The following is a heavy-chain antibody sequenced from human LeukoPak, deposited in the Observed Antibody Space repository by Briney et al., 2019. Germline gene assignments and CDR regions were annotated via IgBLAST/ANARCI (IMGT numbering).Heavy chain of an antibody. V-gene: IGHV3-9*01. CDR2: ISWNSGSI. J-gene: IGHJ4*02. CDR3: ARITYYYDSSGYSSFDY. Sequence: GGSLRLSCAASGFTLDDYAMHWVRQAPGKGLEWVSGISWNSGSIGYADSVKGRFTISRDNAKNSLYLQMNSLRAEDTALYYCARITYYYDSSGYSSFDYWGQGTLVTVSS. D-gene: IGHD3-22*01. CDR1: GFTLDDYA.